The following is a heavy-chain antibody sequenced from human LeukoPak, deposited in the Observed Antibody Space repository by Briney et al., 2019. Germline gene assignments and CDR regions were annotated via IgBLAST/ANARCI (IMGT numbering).Heavy chain of an antibody. J-gene: IGHJ3*02. CDR2: IKQDGSEK. CDR1: GFTFSSHW. CDR3: ASYSSGYYGYDAFDI. V-gene: IGHV3-7*01. Sequence: PGGSLRLSCAASGFTFSSHWMSWVRQAPGKGLEWVANIKQDGSEKYYVDSVKGRFTISRDNAKNSLYLQMNSLRAEDTAVYYCASYSSGYYGYDAFDIWGQGTMVTVSS. D-gene: IGHD3-22*01.